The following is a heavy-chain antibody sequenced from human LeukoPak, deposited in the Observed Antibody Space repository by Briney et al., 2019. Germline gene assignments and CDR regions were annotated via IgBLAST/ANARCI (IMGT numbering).Heavy chain of an antibody. CDR2: FDPEDGET. CDR1: GYTLTELS. V-gene: IGHV1-24*01. CDR3: ARGGITFGGVIVIGLDY. Sequence: ASVKVSCKVSGYTLTELSMHWVRQAPGKGLEWMGGFDPEDGETIYAQKFQGRVTMTEDTSTDTAYMELSSLRSEDTAVYYCARGGITFGGVIVIGLDYWGQGTLVTVSS. J-gene: IGHJ4*02. D-gene: IGHD3-16*02.